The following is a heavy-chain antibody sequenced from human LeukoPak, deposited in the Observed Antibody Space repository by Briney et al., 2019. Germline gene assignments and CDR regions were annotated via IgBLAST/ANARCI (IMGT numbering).Heavy chain of an antibody. CDR1: GGSISSGGYY. D-gene: IGHD2-15*01. Sequence: PSQTLSLTCTVSGGSISSGGYYWSWIRQHPGKGLEWIGCIYYSGSTYYNPSLKSRVTISVDTSKNQFSLKLSSVTAADTAVYYCARGRGTVEDIVVVVADHFDYWGQGTLVTVSS. J-gene: IGHJ4*02. CDR3: ARGRGTVEDIVVVVADHFDY. CDR2: IYYSGST. V-gene: IGHV4-31*03.